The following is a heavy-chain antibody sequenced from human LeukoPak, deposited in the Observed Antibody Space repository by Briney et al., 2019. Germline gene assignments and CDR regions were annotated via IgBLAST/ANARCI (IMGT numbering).Heavy chain of an antibody. CDR3: ARGMEMATIGTDY. CDR1: GYTFTSYY. V-gene: IGHV1-46*01. D-gene: IGHD5-24*01. CDR2: INPSGGST. Sequence: ASVKVSCKASGYTFTSYYMHWVRQAPGQGLEWMGIINPSGGSTTYAQNFQGRVTMTRDTSTSTIYMELSSLRSEDTVVYYCARGMEMATIGTDYWGQGTLVTVSS. J-gene: IGHJ4*02.